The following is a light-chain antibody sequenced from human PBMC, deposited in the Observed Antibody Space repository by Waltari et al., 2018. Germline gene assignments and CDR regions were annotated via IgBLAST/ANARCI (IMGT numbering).Light chain of an antibody. CDR1: QTVRTTC. J-gene: IGKJ4*01. CDR2: GAS. CDR3: QQYDISPLS. V-gene: IGKV3-20*01. Sequence: EIVLTQSPGTLSLSPGERATLSCRARQTVRTTCLAWYQQKPGQAPTLLIYGASSRATGIPDRFSGSVSVTDVSLTISSLEPEDCAVYYWQQYDISPLSFGGGTKVEIK.